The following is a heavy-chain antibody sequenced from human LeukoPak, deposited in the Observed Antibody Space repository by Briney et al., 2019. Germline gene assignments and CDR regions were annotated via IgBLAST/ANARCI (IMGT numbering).Heavy chain of an antibody. J-gene: IGHJ4*02. CDR1: GFTFSSSW. CDR3: ASRYFDY. V-gene: IGHV3-7*05. CDR2: INEDGSRK. Sequence: PGGSLRLFCAASGFTFSSSWMTWVRQAPGKGLEGVANINEDGSRKYYVGSVEGRFTIFRDNAKNSVVLQMNSLRAEDTAVYFCASRYFDYWGQGTLVTVSS.